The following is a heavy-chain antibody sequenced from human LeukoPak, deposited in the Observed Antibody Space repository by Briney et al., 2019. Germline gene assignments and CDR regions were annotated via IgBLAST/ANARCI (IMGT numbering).Heavy chain of an antibody. J-gene: IGHJ4*02. Sequence: PGGSLRLSCAAYGFTVSSNYMSWVRQAPGKGLEWVSDIYSGGSTYYEDSVKGRFTISRDNSKNMMYLKMNCLRAEDTAVYYCAKGKIYFDPLFDHWGQGARVTVSS. CDR2: IYSGGST. D-gene: IGHD2/OR15-2a*01. CDR3: AKGKIYFDPLFDH. CDR1: GFTVSSNY. V-gene: IGHV3-53*01.